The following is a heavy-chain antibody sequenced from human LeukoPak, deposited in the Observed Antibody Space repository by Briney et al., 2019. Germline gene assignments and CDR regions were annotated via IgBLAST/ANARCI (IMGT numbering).Heavy chain of an antibody. CDR2: FDPEDGET. D-gene: IGHD6-13*01. J-gene: IGHJ4*02. CDR1: GYTLTELS. V-gene: IGHV1-24*01. CDR3: ATRPAAAGFDY. Sequence: GASVKVSCKGSGYTLTELSMHWVRQAPGKGLELMGGFDPEDGETIYAQKFQGRVTMTEDTSTDTAYMELSRLRSEDTAVYYCATRPAAAGFDYWGQGTLVTVSS.